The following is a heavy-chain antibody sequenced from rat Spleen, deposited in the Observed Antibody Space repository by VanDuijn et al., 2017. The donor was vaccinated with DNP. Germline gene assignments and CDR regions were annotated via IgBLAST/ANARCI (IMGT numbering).Heavy chain of an antibody. CDR1: GFTFSDYY. D-gene: IGHD1-4*01. J-gene: IGHJ2*01. CDR3: ARHVLPLRVWDY. V-gene: IGHV5-22*01. Sequence: EVQLVESGGGLVQPGRSLKLSCAASGFTFSDYYMAWVRQAPTKGLEWVAYISYDGGSNYNGDSVKGRFTISRDNVKNILYLQMNSLRSEDMATYYCARHVLPLRVWDYWGQGVMVTVSS. CDR2: ISYDGGSN.